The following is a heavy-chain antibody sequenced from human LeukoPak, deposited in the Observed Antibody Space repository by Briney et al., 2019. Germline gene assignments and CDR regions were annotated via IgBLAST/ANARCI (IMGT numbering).Heavy chain of an antibody. CDR2: IRYDGSLK. CDR1: GFTFVSHG. V-gene: IGHV3-30*02. J-gene: IGHJ4*02. CDR3: ANGPTNNGYFYYFDY. D-gene: IGHD3-22*01. Sequence: GGSLRRSCVGSGFTFVSHGMHWVRQAPGKGLEWVAFIRYDGSLKYYAVSVKGRFTISRDNSRNTLYLQMNSLRAEDTAVYYCANGPTNNGYFYYFDYWGQGTLVTVSS.